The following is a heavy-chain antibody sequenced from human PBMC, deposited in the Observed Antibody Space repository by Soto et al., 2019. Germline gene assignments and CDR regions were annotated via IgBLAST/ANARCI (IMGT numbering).Heavy chain of an antibody. CDR2: IYYSGST. CDR3: ARGLATTVTTIRSSPKGCYYYGMDV. Sequence: ASETLSLTCTVSGGSISSYYWSLIRQPPGKGLEWIGYIYYSGSTYYSPSLKSRVTISVDTSKNQFSLKLSSVTAADTAVYYCARGLATTVTTIRSSPKGCYYYGMDVWGQGTTVTVSS. CDR1: GGSISSYY. J-gene: IGHJ6*02. D-gene: IGHD4-17*01. V-gene: IGHV4-59*12.